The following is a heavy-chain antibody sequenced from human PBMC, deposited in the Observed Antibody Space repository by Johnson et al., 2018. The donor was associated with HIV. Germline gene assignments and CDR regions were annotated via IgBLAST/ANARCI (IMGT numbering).Heavy chain of an antibody. D-gene: IGHD3-10*01. CDR1: GFTVSSNS. CDR2: IYSGGST. Sequence: VQLVESGGGVVQPGRSLRLSCASSGFTVSSNSMRWVRQAPGTGLVWVSIIYSGGSTYYADSVRGRFTISRDNSKNTLYLQMTSLRAEDTAVYYCVRGLLWFGELLEAFDIWGQGTMVTVSS. J-gene: IGHJ3*02. CDR3: VRGLLWFGELLEAFDI. V-gene: IGHV3-53*01.